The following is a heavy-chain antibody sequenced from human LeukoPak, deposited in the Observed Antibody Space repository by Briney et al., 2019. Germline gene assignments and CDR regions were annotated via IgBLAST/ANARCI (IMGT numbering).Heavy chain of an antibody. CDR3: ARDRAAYYGDYPNWFDP. CDR2: ISAYNGNT. CDR1: GYTFTSYD. V-gene: IGHV1-18*01. J-gene: IGHJ5*02. D-gene: IGHD4-17*01. Sequence: ASVTVSCKASGYTFTSYDINWVRQAPGQGLEWMGWISAYNGNTNYAQKLQGRVTMTTDTSTSTAYMELRSLRSDDTAVYYCARDRAAYYGDYPNWFDPWGQGTLVTVSS.